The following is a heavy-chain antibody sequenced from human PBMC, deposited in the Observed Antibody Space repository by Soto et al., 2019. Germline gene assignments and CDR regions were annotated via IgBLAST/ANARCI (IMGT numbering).Heavy chain of an antibody. CDR2: IYYSGST. CDR1: GGSISSYY. J-gene: IGHJ4*02. D-gene: IGHD6-19*01. Sequence: PSETLSLTCTVSGGSISSYYWSWIRQPPGKGLEWIGYIYYSGSTNYNPSLKSRVTISVDTSKNQFSLKLSSVTAADTAVYYCARHDIAVAGISPFDSWGQGTLVTVSS. V-gene: IGHV4-59*08. CDR3: ARHDIAVAGISPFDS.